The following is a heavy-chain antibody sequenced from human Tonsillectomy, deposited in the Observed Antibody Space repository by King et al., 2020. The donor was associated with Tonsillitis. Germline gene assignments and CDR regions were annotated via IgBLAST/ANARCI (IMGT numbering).Heavy chain of an antibody. CDR3: ARGGYGNYFDS. Sequence: VQLQQWGAGLLKPSETLSLTCAVHGGSLSGYYWSWTRQPPGKGLEWIGEINPSGSTNYNPSLKSRVTISVDTSKNQFSLKLSSVTAADTTVYYCARGGYGNYFDSWGQGTLVTVSS. D-gene: IGHD5-18*01. CDR1: GGSLSGYY. J-gene: IGHJ4*02. V-gene: IGHV4-34*01. CDR2: INPSGST.